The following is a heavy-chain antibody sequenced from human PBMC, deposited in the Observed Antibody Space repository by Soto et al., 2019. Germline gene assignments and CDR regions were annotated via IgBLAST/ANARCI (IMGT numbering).Heavy chain of an antibody. D-gene: IGHD3-9*01. Sequence: GYLRLSCAASGFTFRSYAMSWVRQAPGKGLEWVSAISGSGGSTYYADSVKGRFTISRDNPKNTLYLQMNSLRAEDTAVYYCATFDGVLTGYYTAYYFDYWGQGTLVTVSS. CDR1: GFTFRSYA. J-gene: IGHJ4*02. CDR2: ISGSGGST. V-gene: IGHV3-23*01. CDR3: ATFDGVLTGYYTAYYFDY.